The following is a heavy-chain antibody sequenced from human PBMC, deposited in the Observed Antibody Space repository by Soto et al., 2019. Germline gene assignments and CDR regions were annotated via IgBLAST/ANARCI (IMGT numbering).Heavy chain of an antibody. CDR1: GFTFSRYY. D-gene: IGHD1-26*01. J-gene: IGHJ5*02. CDR3: ARDNSESNSWWFDP. V-gene: IGHV1-46*01. Sequence: QVQLVQSGAEVKQPGASVKVSCKASGFTFSRYYMHWVRQAPGPGLEWMGLINPSGVSTNYAQKCQGRGTLTRDTSTSTVAMELSSLRSEDTAVYYCARDNSESNSWWFDPWGQGTLVTVSS. CDR2: INPSGVST.